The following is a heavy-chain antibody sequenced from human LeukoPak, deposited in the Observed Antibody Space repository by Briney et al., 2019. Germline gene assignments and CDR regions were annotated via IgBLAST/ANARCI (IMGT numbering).Heavy chain of an antibody. CDR2: IYSGGST. Sequence: GGSLRLSCVASGFTVSSNYMSWVRQAPGKGLEWVSVIYSGGSTYYADSVKGRFTISRDNAKNSLYLQMNSLRAEDTAVYYCAREMLPGDAFDIWGQGTMVTVSS. V-gene: IGHV3-66*01. CDR1: GFTVSSNY. D-gene: IGHD1-14*01. CDR3: AREMLPGDAFDI. J-gene: IGHJ3*02.